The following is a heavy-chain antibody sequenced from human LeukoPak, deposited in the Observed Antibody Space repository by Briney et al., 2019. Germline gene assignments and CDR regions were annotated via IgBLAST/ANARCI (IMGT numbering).Heavy chain of an antibody. D-gene: IGHD5-18*01. V-gene: IGHV4-59*01. Sequence: SETLSLTCTVSGGSISSYYWSWIRQPPGKGLEWIGFVHYSGSTHYNPSLKSRVTISVDTSKNQVSLKLTSVTAADTAVYYCARTEESGYNYGYFGYYYYMDVWGKGTTVTVSS. J-gene: IGHJ6*03. CDR3: ARTEESGYNYGYFGYYYYMDV. CDR2: VHYSGST. CDR1: GGSISSYY.